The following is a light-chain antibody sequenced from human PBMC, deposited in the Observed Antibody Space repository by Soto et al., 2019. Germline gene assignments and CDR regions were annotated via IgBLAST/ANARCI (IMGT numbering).Light chain of an antibody. V-gene: IGLV2-14*01. CDR1: SSDVGGYNY. CDR3: TSYTTSSTHWV. J-gene: IGLJ3*02. CDR2: EVS. Sequence: QSALTQPASVSGSTGQSITISCTGSSSDVGGYNYVSWYQQHPGKAPKLMIYEVSNRPSGVSNRFSGSKSGNTASLTISGLQAEDEAHYYCTSYTTSSTHWVFGGGTKLTVL.